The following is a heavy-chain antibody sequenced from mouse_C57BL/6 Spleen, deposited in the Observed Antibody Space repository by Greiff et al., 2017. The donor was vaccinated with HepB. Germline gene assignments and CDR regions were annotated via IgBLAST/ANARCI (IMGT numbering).Heavy chain of an antibody. CDR1: GFSLTSYG. Sequence: VKLVESGPGLVAPSQSLSITCTVSGFSLTSYGVHWVRQPPGKGLEWLVVIWSDGSTTYNSALKSRLSISKDNSKSQVFLKMNSLQTDDTAMYYCARTYDGYSAWFAYWGQGTLVTVSA. V-gene: IGHV2-6*03. CDR2: IWSDGST. CDR3: ARTYDGYSAWFAY. J-gene: IGHJ3*01. D-gene: IGHD2-3*01.